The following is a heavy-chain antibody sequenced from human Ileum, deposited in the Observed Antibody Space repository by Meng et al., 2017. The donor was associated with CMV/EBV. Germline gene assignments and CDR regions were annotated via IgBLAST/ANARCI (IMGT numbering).Heavy chain of an antibody. CDR3: ARLPVGETRHYFDY. V-gene: IGHV4-4*02. J-gene: IGHJ4*02. Sequence: VSGGSIRGGLFWSWVRQPPGKGLEWVGEIHHSEGTNYNPSLKSRVTISVDKSENQFSLKLISVTAADTAVYYCARLPVGETRHYFDYWGQGTLVTVSS. CDR1: GGSIRGGLF. D-gene: IGHD4-23*01. CDR2: IHHSEGT.